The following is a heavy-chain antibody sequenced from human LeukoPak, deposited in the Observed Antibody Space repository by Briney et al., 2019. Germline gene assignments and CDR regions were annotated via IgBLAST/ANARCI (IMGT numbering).Heavy chain of an antibody. J-gene: IGHJ4*02. V-gene: IGHV2-5*01. CDR2: IYWNDEK. CDR1: GFSLSTRLVG. D-gene: IGHD5-24*01. Sequence: SGPTLVNPTQTLTLTCTFSGFSLSTRLVGVGWIRQPPGKALDWLALIYWNDEKHYSPSLKSRLTITKDTSKNQVVLTMTNMDPVDTATYSCAHRRDGYFDYWGQGTLVTVSS. CDR3: AHRRDGYFDY.